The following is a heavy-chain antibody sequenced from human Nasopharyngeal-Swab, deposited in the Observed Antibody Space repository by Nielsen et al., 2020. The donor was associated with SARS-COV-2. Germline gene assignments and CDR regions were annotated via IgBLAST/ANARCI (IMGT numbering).Heavy chain of an antibody. CDR3: ARDHQYNWNYVGAFDI. V-gene: IGHV3-74*01. D-gene: IGHD1-7*01. CDR1: GFTFSSYW. J-gene: IGHJ3*02. CDR2: INSDGSST. Sequence: GESLKISCAASGFTFSSYWMHWVRQAPGKGLVWVSRINSDGSSTSYADSVKGRFTISRGNAKNTLYLQMNSLRAEDTAVYYCARDHQYNWNYVGAFDIWGQGTMVTVSS.